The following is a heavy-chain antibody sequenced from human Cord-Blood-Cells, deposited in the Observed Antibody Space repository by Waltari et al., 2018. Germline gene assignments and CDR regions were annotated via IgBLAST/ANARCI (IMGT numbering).Heavy chain of an antibody. CDR3: ARDQAASGIVVVPAANDY. D-gene: IGHD2-2*01. Sequence: QVQLVQSGAEVKKPRASVKVSCKASGYTFTTYGISWVRQAPGQGLEWMGWISAYNGNTNYAQKPQGKVTMTTDTSTSTAYMELRSLRSDDTAVYYCARDQAASGIVVVPAANDYWGQGTLVTVSS. J-gene: IGHJ4*02. V-gene: IGHV1-18*04. CDR2: ISAYNGNT. CDR1: GYTFTTYG.